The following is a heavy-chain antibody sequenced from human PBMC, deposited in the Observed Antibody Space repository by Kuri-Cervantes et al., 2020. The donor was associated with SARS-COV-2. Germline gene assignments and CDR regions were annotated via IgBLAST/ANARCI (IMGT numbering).Heavy chain of an antibody. D-gene: IGHD3-22*01. CDR2: MNPNSGNT. CDR1: GYTFTSYD. J-gene: IGHJ4*02. Sequence: ASVKVSCKAFGYTFTSYDINWVRQATGQGLEWMGWMNPNSGNTGYAQKFQGRVTMTRNTSISTAYMELSSLRSEDTAVYYCARGGLIGYYDSSGYSVDYWGQGTLVTVSS. CDR3: ARGGLIGYYDSSGYSVDY. V-gene: IGHV1-8*02.